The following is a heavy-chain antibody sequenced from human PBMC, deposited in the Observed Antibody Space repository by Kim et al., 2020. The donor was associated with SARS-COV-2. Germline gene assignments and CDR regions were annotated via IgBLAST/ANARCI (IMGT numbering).Heavy chain of an antibody. Sequence: GGSLRLSCATSGFTFNAFWMTWVRQAPGKGPEWVANINHDGGEKDYVDSVKGRFTISRDNAKNSLFLQMNSLRAEDTAVYFCATRPRSDLYFGVLDCWG. V-gene: IGHV3-7*01. CDR1: GFTFNAFW. CDR3: ATRPRSDLYFGVLDC. CDR2: INHDGGEK. D-gene: IGHD3-16*01. J-gene: IGHJ6*01.